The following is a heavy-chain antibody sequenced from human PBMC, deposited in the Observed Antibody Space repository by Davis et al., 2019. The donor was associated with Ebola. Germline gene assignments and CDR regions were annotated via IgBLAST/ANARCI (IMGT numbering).Heavy chain of an antibody. CDR1: GGTFSSYA. D-gene: IGHD2-2*01. CDR3: ARAGDEYCSSTSCYYGWFDP. Sequence: SVKVSCKASGGTFSSYAISWVRQAPGQGLEWMGGIIPIFGTANYAQKFQGRVTITADESTSTAYMELSSLRSEDTAVYYCARAGDEYCSSTSCYYGWFDPWGQGTLVTVSS. CDR2: IIPIFGTA. J-gene: IGHJ5*02. V-gene: IGHV1-69*13.